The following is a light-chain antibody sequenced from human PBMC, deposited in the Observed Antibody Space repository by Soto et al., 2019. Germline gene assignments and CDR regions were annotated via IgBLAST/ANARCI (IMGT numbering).Light chain of an antibody. CDR1: SSNIGAGYD. J-gene: IGLJ1*01. CDR2: GNS. CDR3: QSYDSSLSGPDV. V-gene: IGLV1-40*01. Sequence: QSVLTQPPSVSGAPGQRVTISCTGSSSNIGAGYDVHWYQQLPGTASKLLIYGNSNRPSGVPDRFSGSKSGTSASLAITGLQAEDEADYYCQSYDSSLSGPDVFGTGTKVTVL.